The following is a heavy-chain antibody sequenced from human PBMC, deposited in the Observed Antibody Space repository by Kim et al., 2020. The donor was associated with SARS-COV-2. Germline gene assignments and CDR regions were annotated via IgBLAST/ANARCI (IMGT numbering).Heavy chain of an antibody. Sequence: SETLSLTCTVSGGSISSYYWSWIRQPPGKGLEWIGYIYYSGSTNYNPSLKSRVTISVDTSKNQFSLKLSSVTAADTAVYYCARMFGFDWSNSWYFDLWGRGTLVTVSS. CDR2: IYYSGST. V-gene: IGHV4-59*01. CDR1: GGSISSYY. D-gene: IGHD3-9*01. CDR3: ARMFGFDWSNSWYFDL. J-gene: IGHJ2*01.